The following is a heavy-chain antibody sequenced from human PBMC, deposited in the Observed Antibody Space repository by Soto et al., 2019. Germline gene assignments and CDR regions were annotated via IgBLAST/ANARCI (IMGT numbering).Heavy chain of an antibody. V-gene: IGHV3-48*02. CDR1: GFSFGDYS. CDR3: ARLPKGSLVTA. Sequence: LVESGGGLVYPGGSLRLSCVASGFSFGDYSMNWVRQAPGKGLQWVSYISSSSDNTYYADSVKGRFTVSRDNAKNALFLQMNSLRDDDTATYYCARLPKGSLVTAWGQGTRVTVSS. J-gene: IGHJ4*02. D-gene: IGHD2-21*02. CDR2: ISSSSDNT.